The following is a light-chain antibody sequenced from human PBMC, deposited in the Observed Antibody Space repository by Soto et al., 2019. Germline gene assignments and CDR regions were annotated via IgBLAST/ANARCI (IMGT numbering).Light chain of an antibody. CDR1: QSVSTN. CDR3: QQYNKWPPYT. V-gene: IGKV3-15*01. Sequence: EIVMTQSPVTLSVSPGDRAALSCRASQSVSTNLAWYQQKPGQPPRLLIYAASTRATGVPARFSGSGSGTEFTLTISSLQSEDFAVYFCQQYNKWPPYTFXQGTRLEIK. CDR2: AAS. J-gene: IGKJ5*01.